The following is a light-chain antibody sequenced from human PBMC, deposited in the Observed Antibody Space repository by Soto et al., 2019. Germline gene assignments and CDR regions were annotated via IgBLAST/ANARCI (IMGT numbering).Light chain of an antibody. V-gene: IGKV1-5*01. CDR2: DAS. CDR1: QSISSW. J-gene: IGKJ1*01. CDR3: QQYNSYWT. Sequence: DIQMTQSPSTLSASVGDRVTITCRASQSISSWLAWYQQKPGKAPKLPIYDASSLESGVPSRFSGSGSGTEFTLTISSLQPDDFATYYCQQYNSYWTFGQGTKV.